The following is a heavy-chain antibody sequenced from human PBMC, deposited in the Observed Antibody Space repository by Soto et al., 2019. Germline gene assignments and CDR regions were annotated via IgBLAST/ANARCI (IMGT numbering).Heavy chain of an antibody. J-gene: IGHJ6*02. Sequence: EVQLLESGGGLVQPGGSLRLSCAASGFTFSSYAMSSVRQAPGKGLEWVSAISGSGGSTYYADSVKGRFTISRDNSKNTLYLQMNSLRAEDTAVDYCAKDQIAEAGRSLYYSCGMDVWGQGTPVTVSS. CDR2: ISGSGGST. CDR3: AKDQIAEAGRSLYYSCGMDV. V-gene: IGHV3-23*01. CDR1: GFTFSSYA. D-gene: IGHD6-13*01.